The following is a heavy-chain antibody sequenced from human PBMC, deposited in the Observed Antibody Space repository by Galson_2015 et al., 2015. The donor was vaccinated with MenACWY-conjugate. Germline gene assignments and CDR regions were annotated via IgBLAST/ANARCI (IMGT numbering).Heavy chain of an antibody. D-gene: IGHD2-2*01. CDR2: IKQYGSEK. CDR3: ARDRTTSRVVIVPAALSP. J-gene: IGHJ5*02. V-gene: IGHV3-7*01. Sequence: ASIKQYGSEKYYVDSVEGRFLISRDNTKSSLFLQMNNVRGEDTAVYYCARDRTTSRVVIVPAALSPWGQGTLVTVSS.